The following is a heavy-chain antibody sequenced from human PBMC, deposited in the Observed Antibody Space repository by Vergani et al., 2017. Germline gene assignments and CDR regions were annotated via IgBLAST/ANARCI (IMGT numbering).Heavy chain of an antibody. CDR2: IWYDGSNK. V-gene: IGHV3-33*01. CDR1: GFTFSSYG. CDR3: ASGYSSSWYPFYFDY. J-gene: IGHJ4*02. D-gene: IGHD6-13*01. Sequence: QVQLVESGGGVVQPGRSLRLSCAASGFTFSSYGMHWVRQAPGKGLEWVAVIWYDGSNKYYADSVKGRFTISRDNSKNTLYLQMNSLRAEDTAVYYGASGYSSSWYPFYFDYWGQGTLVTVSS.